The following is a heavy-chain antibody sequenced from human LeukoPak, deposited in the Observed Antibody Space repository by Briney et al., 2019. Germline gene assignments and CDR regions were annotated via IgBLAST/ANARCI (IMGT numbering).Heavy chain of an antibody. V-gene: IGHV3-48*04. CDR2: ISSISSTI. J-gene: IGHJ4*02. D-gene: IGHD1-14*01. Sequence: PGGSLRLSCAASGFTSSSYSMNWVRQAPGKGLEWVSYISSISSTIYYADSVKGRFTISRDNAKNSLYLQMNSLRAEDTAVYYCARDLTLTLFDYWGQGTLVTVSS. CDR1: GFTSSSYS. CDR3: ARDLTLTLFDY.